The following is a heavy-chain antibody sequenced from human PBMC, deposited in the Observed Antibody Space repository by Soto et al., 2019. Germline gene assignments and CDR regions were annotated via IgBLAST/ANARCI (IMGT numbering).Heavy chain of an antibody. D-gene: IGHD3-10*01. CDR3: ARVPYSYGGSGPPYYGMDV. V-gene: IGHV3-11*05. CDR1: GFTFSDYY. Sequence: GGALRLSCAASGFTFSDYYMSWIRQAPGKGLEGFSYISSSSSYTNYADSVKGRFTLSRDNAKNSLYLQMNTLRAEDTAVYYCARVPYSYGGSGPPYYGMDVWGQGTTVTVSS. CDR2: ISSSSSYT. J-gene: IGHJ6*02.